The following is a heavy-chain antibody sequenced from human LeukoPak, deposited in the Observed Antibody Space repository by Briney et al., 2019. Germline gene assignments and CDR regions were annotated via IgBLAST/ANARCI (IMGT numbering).Heavy chain of an antibody. D-gene: IGHD2-15*01. V-gene: IGHV5-51*01. CDR3: ARKMGCSGGSCHYFDY. CDR1: GYRFSFYW. CDR2: IYPGDSET. J-gene: IGHJ4*02. Sequence: GESLKISCKGSGYRFSFYWIGWVRPMPGKGLEWMGIIYPGDSETRYSPSFHGQVTISADKSISTAYLQWSSLKASDTAMYYRARKMGCSGGSCHYFDYWGQGTLLTVSS.